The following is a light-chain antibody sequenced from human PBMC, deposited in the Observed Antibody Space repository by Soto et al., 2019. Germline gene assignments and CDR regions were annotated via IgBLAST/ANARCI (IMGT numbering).Light chain of an antibody. J-gene: IGLJ1*01. CDR1: SSDVGSYSR. CDR3: SSYTSSSTYV. Sequence: QSALTQPPSVSGSPGQSVTISCTGTSSDVGSYSRVSWYQQPPGTAPKLMIYEVSYRPSGVPDRFSGSKSGNTASLTISGLQAEDEAEYYCSSYTSSSTYVFGTGTKVTFL. CDR2: EVS. V-gene: IGLV2-18*02.